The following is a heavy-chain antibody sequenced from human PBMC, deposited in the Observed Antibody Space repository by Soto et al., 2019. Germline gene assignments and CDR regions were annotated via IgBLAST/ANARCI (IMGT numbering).Heavy chain of an antibody. CDR2: IYYSGST. CDR1: GGSISSYY. J-gene: IGHJ6*03. CDR3: ARHDSGGSYYYYYYMDV. V-gene: IGHV4-59*08. D-gene: IGHD2-15*01. Sequence: SETLSLTCTVSGGSISSYYWSWIRQPPGKGLEWIGYIYYSGSTNYNPSLKSRVTISVDTSKNQFSLKLSSVTAADTAVYFCARHDSGGSYYYYYYMDVWGKGTTVTVSS.